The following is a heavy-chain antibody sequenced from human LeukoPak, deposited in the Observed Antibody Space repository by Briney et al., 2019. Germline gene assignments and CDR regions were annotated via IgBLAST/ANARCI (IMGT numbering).Heavy chain of an antibody. V-gene: IGHV4-59*01. CDR2: IYYSGST. D-gene: IGHD2-2*01. CDR1: GGSISDYY. CDR3: ARGDFCSSSNCYLRPMDI. J-gene: IGHJ6*03. Sequence: SETLTRTCTVSGGSISDYYWNWTRQPPGKGLEWIGYIYYSGSTTYNPSLKSRVTMSVDTAKNQFSLKLRSVTAADTAVYYCARGDFCSSSNCYLRPMDIWGKGTTVTVSS.